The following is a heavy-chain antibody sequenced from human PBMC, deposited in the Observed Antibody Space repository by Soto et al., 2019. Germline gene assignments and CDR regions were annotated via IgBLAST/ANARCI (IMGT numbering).Heavy chain of an antibody. CDR1: GFTFSSYA. V-gene: IGHV3-30-3*01. CDR2: ISYDGSNK. Sequence: PGGSLRLSCAASGFTFSSYAMHWVRQAPGKGLEWVAVISYDGSNKYYADSVKGRFTISRDNSKNTLYLQMNSLRAEDTAVYYCARVGGRSQFYYFDYWGQGTLVTVSS. CDR3: ARVGGRSQFYYFDY. J-gene: IGHJ4*02. D-gene: IGHD3-16*01.